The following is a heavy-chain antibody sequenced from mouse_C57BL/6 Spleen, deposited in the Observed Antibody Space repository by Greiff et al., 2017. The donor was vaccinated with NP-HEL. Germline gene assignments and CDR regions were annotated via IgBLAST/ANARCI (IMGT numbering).Heavy chain of an antibody. D-gene: IGHD2-3*01. V-gene: IGHV1-61*01. Sequence: VQLQQPGAELVRPGSSVKLSCKASGYTFTSYWMDWVKQRPGQGLEWIGNIYPSDSETHYNQKFKDKATLTVDKSSSTAYMQLSSLTSEDSAVYYCARRLLQGYYAMDYWGQGTSVTVSS. CDR2: IYPSDSET. J-gene: IGHJ4*01. CDR3: ARRLLQGYYAMDY. CDR1: GYTFTSYW.